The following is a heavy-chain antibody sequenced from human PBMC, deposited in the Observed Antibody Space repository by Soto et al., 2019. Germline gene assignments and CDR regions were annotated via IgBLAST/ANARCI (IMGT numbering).Heavy chain of an antibody. Sequence: PGGSLRLSCTASGFTFSSYCMHWVRQAPGKGLEWVAVISYDGSNKYYADSVKGRFTISRDNSKNTLYLQMNSRGAEDTAVYYCAKGIHYYDCSGYPVQYCIDVWGQGTTVTVSS. CDR1: GFTFSSYC. J-gene: IGHJ6*03. CDR3: AKGIHYYDCSGYPVQYCIDV. D-gene: IGHD3-22*01. CDR2: ISYDGSNK. V-gene: IGHV3-30*18.